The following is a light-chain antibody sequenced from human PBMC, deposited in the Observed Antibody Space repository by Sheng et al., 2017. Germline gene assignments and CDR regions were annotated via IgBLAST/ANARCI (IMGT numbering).Light chain of an antibody. J-gene: IGKJ2*01. Sequence: IVLTQSPGSLSLSPGTRGTLSCRASQSISGSYLAWYQQKPGQAPRLLIYDASNRATGIPARFSGSGSGTDFTLTITDLQPEDFATYFCQQSYTTPYTFGQGTKLEI. CDR3: QQSYTTPYT. V-gene: IGKV3D-20*02. CDR1: QSISGSY. CDR2: DAS.